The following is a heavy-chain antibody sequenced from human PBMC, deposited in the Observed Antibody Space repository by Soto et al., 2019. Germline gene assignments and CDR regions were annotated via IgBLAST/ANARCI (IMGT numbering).Heavy chain of an antibody. D-gene: IGHD6-13*01. J-gene: IGHJ5*02. V-gene: IGHV1-69*13. CDR2: IIPIFGTA. CDR3: ARDRLGSSSWYNWFDP. CDR1: GGTFSSYA. Sequence: ASVKVSCKASGGTFSSYAISWVRQAPGQGLEWMGGIIPIFGTANYAQKFQGRVTITADESTSTAYMGLSSLRSEDTAVYYCARDRLGSSSWYNWFDPWGQGTLVTVSS.